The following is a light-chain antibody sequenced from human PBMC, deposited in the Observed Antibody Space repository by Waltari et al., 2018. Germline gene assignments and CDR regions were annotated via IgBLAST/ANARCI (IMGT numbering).Light chain of an antibody. CDR2: AAS. CDR3: QHSHTIPIT. CDR1: QSISSL. Sequence: DIQMTQSPSPLSASVGDRVTITCRASQSISSLLNWYQQKPGKAPQVLISAASNLQSGVPSRFSGSGSGTDFTLTVSSLQPEDFATYYCQHSHTIPITFGGGTKVDIK. J-gene: IGKJ4*01. V-gene: IGKV1-39*01.